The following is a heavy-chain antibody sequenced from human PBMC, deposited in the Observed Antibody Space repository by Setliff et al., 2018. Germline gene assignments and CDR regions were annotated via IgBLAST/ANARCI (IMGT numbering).Heavy chain of an antibody. CDR2: IYYSGSTS. CDR3: AREGRSSTRGWYMDA. V-gene: IGHV4-31*03. Sequence: PSETLSLTCTVSGGSISSGGYYWSWIRQHPGKGLEWIGYIYYSGSTSYYNPSLKSRVTISVDTSKNQFSRKLSSVTAADTAVYFCAREGRSSTRGWYMDAWGKGTSVTVSS. D-gene: IGHD2-2*01. J-gene: IGHJ6*03. CDR1: GGSISSGGYY.